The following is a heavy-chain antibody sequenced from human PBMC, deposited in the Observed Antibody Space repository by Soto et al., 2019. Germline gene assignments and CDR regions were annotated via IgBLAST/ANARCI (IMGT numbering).Heavy chain of an antibody. CDR3: ARHYSSGSRNWFDP. J-gene: IGHJ5*02. CDR1: GGSINSSSYF. CDR2: IYYSGST. Sequence: KPSETLSLTCSVPGGSINSSSYFWGWVRQPPGKGLEWIGSIYYSGSTYYNPSLRSRVTISVDTSKNQFSLKLSSVTAADTAVFYCARHYSSGSRNWFDPWGQGTLVTVSS. V-gene: IGHV4-39*01. D-gene: IGHD6-19*01.